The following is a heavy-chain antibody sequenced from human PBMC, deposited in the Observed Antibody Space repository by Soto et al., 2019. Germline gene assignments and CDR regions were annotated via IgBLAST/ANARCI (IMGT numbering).Heavy chain of an antibody. V-gene: IGHV3-30*19. CDR1: GFTFRSYV. CDR2: TSYDGSNK. D-gene: IGHD3-16*01. J-gene: IGHJ4*02. Sequence: QVQLVESGGGVVQPGTSLRLSCVGSGFTFRSYVIHWVRQAPGKGLEWVALTSYDGSNKYYVDSVKGRFTISRDNSRNTVDLQMDSLSLEDTALYYGARWGTTGGLDVWGQGTLVSVSS. CDR3: ARWGTTGGLDV.